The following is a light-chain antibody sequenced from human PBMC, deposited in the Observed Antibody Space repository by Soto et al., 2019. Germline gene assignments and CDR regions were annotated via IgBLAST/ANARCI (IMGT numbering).Light chain of an antibody. J-gene: IGKJ3*01. Sequence: IVLTQSPGTLSLSPGERTTLSCRASQSVSSSYLAWYRQKPGQTPRLLIYGASSRATGIPDRFSGSGSGTDFTLTISRLEPEDFAVYYCQQYGTSTGVTFGPGTKLDIK. V-gene: IGKV3-20*01. CDR2: GAS. CDR3: QQYGTSTGVT. CDR1: QSVSSSY.